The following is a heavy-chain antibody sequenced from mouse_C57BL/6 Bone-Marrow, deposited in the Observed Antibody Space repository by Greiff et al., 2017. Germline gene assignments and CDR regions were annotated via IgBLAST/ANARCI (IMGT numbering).Heavy chain of an antibody. J-gene: IGHJ4*01. CDR1: GFSFNTYA. CDR3: VREDYAMDY. CDR2: IRSKSNNYAT. V-gene: IGHV10-1*01. Sequence: DVKLVESGGGLVQPKGSLKLSCAASGFSFNTYAMNWVRQAPGQGLEWVARIRSKSNNYATYYADSVKDRFTISRDDSESMLYLQMNNLKTEDTAMYYCVREDYAMDYWGQGTSVTVSS.